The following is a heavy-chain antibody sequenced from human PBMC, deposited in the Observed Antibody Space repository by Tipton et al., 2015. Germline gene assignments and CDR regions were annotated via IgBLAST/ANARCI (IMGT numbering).Heavy chain of an antibody. J-gene: IGHJ3*02. CDR3: ARSDVERNTVFVFEI. D-gene: IGHD3-10*01. Sequence: TLSLTCTVSGYSLSTGHYWSWIRQPPGKGLEWIGYIYYSGSTNYNPSLKSRVTISVDTSNKQISLNLSSVTAADTAVYYCARSDVERNTVFVFEIWGPGTMVTVSS. V-gene: IGHV4-61*01. CDR1: GYSLSTGHY. CDR2: IYYSGST.